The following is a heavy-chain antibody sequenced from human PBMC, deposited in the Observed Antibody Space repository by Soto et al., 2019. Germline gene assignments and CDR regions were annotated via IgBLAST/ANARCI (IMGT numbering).Heavy chain of an antibody. CDR2: ISHSGSYI. CDR3: ARDQPGYSYGYGLGY. D-gene: IGHD5-18*01. V-gene: IGHV3-21*01. CDR1: GFTFSSYW. Sequence: PGGSLRLSCAASGFTFSSYWMSWVRQAPGKGLEWVSTISHSGSYIYYADSVKGRFTISRDNAKSSLYLQMNSLRAEDTAVYYCARDQPGYSYGYGLGYWGQGTLVTVSS. J-gene: IGHJ4*02.